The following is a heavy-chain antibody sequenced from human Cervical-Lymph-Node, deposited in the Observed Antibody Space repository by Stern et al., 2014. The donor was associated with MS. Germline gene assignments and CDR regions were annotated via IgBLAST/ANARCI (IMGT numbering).Heavy chain of an antibody. CDR2: ITNVGST. Sequence: EVQLVESGAGVIQPGGSLRLSCTASGFTFSRDYMTWVRQAPGQGLEWVSLITNVGSTFYTKSVKGRFTISRDDSKNTVYLHMTSLRAEDTAMYYCARDTSSPERSDWWGQGTLVTVSS. D-gene: IGHD1-1*01. CDR3: ARDTSSPERSDW. CDR1: GFTFSRDY. V-gene: IGHV3-53*01. J-gene: IGHJ4*02.